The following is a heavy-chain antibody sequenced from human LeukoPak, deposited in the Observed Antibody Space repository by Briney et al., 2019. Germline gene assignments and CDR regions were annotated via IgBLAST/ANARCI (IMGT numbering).Heavy chain of an antibody. V-gene: IGHV1-2*04. Sequence: EASVKVSCKASGYTFTGYYMHWVRQAPGQGLEWMGWINPNSGGTNYAQKFQGWVTMTRDTSISTAYMELSRLRSEDTAVYYCARPDTAMAYFDYWGQGTLVTVSS. CDR3: ARPDTAMAYFDY. CDR2: INPNSGGT. J-gene: IGHJ4*02. D-gene: IGHD5-18*01. CDR1: GYTFTGYY.